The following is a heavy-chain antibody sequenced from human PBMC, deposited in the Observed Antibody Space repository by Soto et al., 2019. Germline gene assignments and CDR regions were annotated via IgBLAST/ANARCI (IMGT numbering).Heavy chain of an antibody. CDR2: IRSKANSYAT. V-gene: IGHV3-73*02. CDR1: GFTFSGSA. CDR3: TRLHIKTTEFHYYYGMDV. Sequence: EVQLVESGGGLVQPGGSLKLSCAASGFTFSGSAMHWVRQASGKGLEWVGRIRSKANSYATAYAASVKGRFTISRDDSKNTAYLQMNSLKTEDTAVYYCTRLHIKTTEFHYYYGMDVWGQGTTVTVSS. J-gene: IGHJ6*02. D-gene: IGHD4-4*01.